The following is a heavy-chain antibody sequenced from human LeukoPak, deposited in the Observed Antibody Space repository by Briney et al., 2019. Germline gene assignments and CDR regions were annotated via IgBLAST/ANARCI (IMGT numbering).Heavy chain of an antibody. CDR3: AKDGNYDILTGYLFDY. D-gene: IGHD3-9*01. V-gene: IGHV3-9*01. CDR1: GFTFDDYA. Sequence: GGSLRLSCAASGFTFDDYAMHWVRQAPGKGLEWVSGISWNSGSIGYADSVKGRFTISRDNAKNSLYLQMNSLRAEDTALYYCAKDGNYDILTGYLFDYWGQGTLVTVSS. CDR2: ISWNSGSI. J-gene: IGHJ4*02.